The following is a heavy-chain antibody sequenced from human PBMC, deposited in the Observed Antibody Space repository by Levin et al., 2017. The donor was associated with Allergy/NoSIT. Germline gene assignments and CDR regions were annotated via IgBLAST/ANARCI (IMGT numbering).Heavy chain of an antibody. CDR1: GFTFSSYS. CDR2: ISSSSSYI. CDR3: AAHTARDYYYYYMDV. J-gene: IGHJ6*03. V-gene: IGHV3-21*01. D-gene: IGHD5-18*01. Sequence: PGESLKISCAASGFTFSSYSMNWVRQAPGKGLEWVSSISSSSSYIYYADSVKGRFTISRDNAKNSLYLQMNSLRAEDTAVYYCAAHTARDYYYYYMDVWGKGTTVTVSS.